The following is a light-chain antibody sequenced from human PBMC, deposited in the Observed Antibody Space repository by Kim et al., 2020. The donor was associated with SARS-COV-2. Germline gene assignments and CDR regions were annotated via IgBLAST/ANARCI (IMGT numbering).Light chain of an antibody. CDR3: QQHYIYPLT. J-gene: IGKJ4*01. CDR2: DAF. Sequence: ASTGDRVTITCRASQDISNSLAWFQQKPGKAPELLIYDAFTLQSGVSPRFSGSRSGTDFTLTISSLQSEDFATYYCQQHYIYPLTFGGGTKVDIK. CDR1: QDISNS. V-gene: IGKV1-8*01.